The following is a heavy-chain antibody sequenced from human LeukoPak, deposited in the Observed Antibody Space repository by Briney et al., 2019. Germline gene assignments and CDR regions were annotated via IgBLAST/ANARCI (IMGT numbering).Heavy chain of an antibody. CDR1: GFTFTSYA. CDR3: ARDGDGSSFGY. D-gene: IGHD7-27*01. V-gene: IGHV3-30*04. J-gene: IGHJ4*02. Sequence: GGSLRLSCAASGFTFTSYAMHWVRQAPGKGLEWVAVISYDGSNKYYADSVKGRFTISRDNSKNTLYLQMNSLRAEDTAVYYCARDGDGSSFGYWGQGTLVTVSS. CDR2: ISYDGSNK.